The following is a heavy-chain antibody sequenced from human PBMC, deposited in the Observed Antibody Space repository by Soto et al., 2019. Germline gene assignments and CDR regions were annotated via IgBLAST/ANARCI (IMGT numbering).Heavy chain of an antibody. CDR1: GGSFRGYY. CDR2: IDESGST. J-gene: IGHJ3*02. V-gene: IGHV4-34*01. CDR3: ARQSPSLDAFDI. D-gene: IGHD6-6*01. Sequence: SETLSLTCAVYGGSFRGYYWSWIRQPPGKGLEWIGEIDESGSTNYNPSLKSRVTISVDTSKNQFSLKLSSVTAADTAVYYCARQSPSLDAFDIWGQGTMVTVSS.